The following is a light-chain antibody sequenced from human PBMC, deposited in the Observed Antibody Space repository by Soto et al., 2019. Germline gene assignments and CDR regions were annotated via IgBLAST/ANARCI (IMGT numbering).Light chain of an antibody. V-gene: IGKV1-39*01. CDR3: QQTYNSPIT. CDR2: AAS. Sequence: DIQMTQSPSSLSASVGDRVTITCLASQIISTSLAWYQQQPVKAPKLLIYAASSLQSGVPSRFSGSGSGTQFTLTITSLQPEDSSTYYCQQTYNSPITFGQGTRLQSK. J-gene: IGKJ5*01. CDR1: QIISTS.